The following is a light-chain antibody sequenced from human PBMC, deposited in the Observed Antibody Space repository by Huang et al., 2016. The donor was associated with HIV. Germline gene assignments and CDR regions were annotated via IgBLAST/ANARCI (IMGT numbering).Light chain of an antibody. CDR1: QSVSSY. J-gene: IGKJ4*01. CDR3: QQRSNWPPLLT. V-gene: IGKV3-11*01. Sequence: EIVLTQSPATLSLSPGERATLSCRASQSVSSYLAWYQPKPGQAPRLLIYDASNRATGIPARFSGGGSGTDFTLTISSLEPEDFAVYYCQQRSNWPPLLTFGGGTKVEIK. CDR2: DAS.